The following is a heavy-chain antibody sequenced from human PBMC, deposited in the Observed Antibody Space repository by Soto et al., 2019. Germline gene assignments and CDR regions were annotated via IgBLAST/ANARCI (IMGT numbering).Heavy chain of an antibody. V-gene: IGHV3-23*01. CDR3: AKRGDTTSWYWFDP. D-gene: IGHD6-13*01. CDR2: ISASGTSM. J-gene: IGHJ5*02. CDR1: GFTLTSFG. Sequence: EVQLLDSGGGLVQPGGSLRLSCAASGFTLTSFGMSWVRQAPGKGLEWVSSISASGTSMYYAKSVEGRFTISRDTSKNTLYLQRNSLRAEDTAVYYCAKRGDTTSWYWFDPWGQGTLVTVSS.